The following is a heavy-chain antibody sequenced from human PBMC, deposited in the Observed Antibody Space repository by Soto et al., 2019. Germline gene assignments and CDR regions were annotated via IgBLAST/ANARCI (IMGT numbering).Heavy chain of an antibody. J-gene: IGHJ4*02. Sequence: SETLSLTCTVSGGSISSSSYYWAWVRQPPGKGLEWIGSVYYSGTTYYNPSLKSRVTISEDTSKNQFSLRLSSVTAADTAVFYCARLIHCKTTSCYFDYWGPGTLITVAS. V-gene: IGHV4-39*01. CDR3: ARLIHCKTTSCYFDY. CDR1: GGSISSSSYY. CDR2: VYYSGTT. D-gene: IGHD2-2*01.